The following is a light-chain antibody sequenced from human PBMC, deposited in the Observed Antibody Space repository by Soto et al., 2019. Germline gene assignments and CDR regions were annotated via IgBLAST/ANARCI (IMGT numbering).Light chain of an antibody. J-gene: IGKJ5*01. CDR2: KVS. Sequence: ITRYPVSPTVTLGQTGLISCRPNQSLVHSDGIAYFSWFQQRPGRSPRRLIYKVSNRDSGVPARFSGSGSGTDFALKISRVEAEDVRVYCCMQGTQRTITFGQGTRL. V-gene: IGKV2-30*02. CDR3: MQGTQRTIT. CDR1: QSLVHSDGIAY.